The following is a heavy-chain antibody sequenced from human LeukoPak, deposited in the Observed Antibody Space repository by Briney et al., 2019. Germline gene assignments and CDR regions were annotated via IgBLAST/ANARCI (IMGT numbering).Heavy chain of an antibody. D-gene: IGHD2-15*01. CDR3: KWSEGHSNN. Sequence: GGSLRLSCAASGFTFSNYAMSWVRQAPGKGLEWVSGISPSGGSTYYADSVKGRFTMSRDNSKNTLYLKMNSLRVEDTAVYYCKWSEGHSNNWGQGTLVTVSS. V-gene: IGHV3-23*01. CDR1: GFTFSNYA. CDR2: ISPSGGST. J-gene: IGHJ4*02.